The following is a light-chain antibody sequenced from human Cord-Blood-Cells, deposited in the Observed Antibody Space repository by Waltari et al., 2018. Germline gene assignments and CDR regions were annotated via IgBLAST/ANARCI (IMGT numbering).Light chain of an antibody. V-gene: IGLV1-44*01. Sequence: QSVLTQPPSASGTPGQRVTISCSGRSSNIGSNTVTWYQQLPGTAPKRLIYSNNQRPSGFPDRFSGSKSGTSASLAISGLQSEDEADYYCAAWDDSLNGWVFGGGTKLTVL. CDR3: AAWDDSLNGWV. J-gene: IGLJ3*02. CDR2: SNN. CDR1: SSNIGSNT.